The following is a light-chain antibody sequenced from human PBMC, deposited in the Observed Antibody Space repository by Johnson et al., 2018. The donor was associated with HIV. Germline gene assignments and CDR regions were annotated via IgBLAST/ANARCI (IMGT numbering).Light chain of an antibody. CDR3: GTWDSSLSAGGV. CDR2: DNN. CDR1: SSNVGSSF. V-gene: IGLV1-51*01. Sequence: QPVLTQPHSVSAAPGQTVTISCSGSSSNVGSSFVSWYRQVPGTAPKLLIYDNNKRPSGIPDRFSGSKSGATASLGISGLQTGDEADYYCGTWDSSLSAGGVFGTGTKVTVL. J-gene: IGLJ1*01.